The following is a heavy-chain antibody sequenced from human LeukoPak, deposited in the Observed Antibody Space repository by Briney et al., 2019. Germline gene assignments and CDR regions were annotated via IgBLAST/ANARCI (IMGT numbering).Heavy chain of an antibody. CDR2: MFHGGNT. V-gene: IGHV4-38-2*01. D-gene: IGHD2-15*01. J-gene: IGHJ5*02. Sequence: SETLSLTCAVSGYSIISGYHWGWVRQPPGKGPVWIGSMFHGGNTYCNPSLKSRVTMSIDTSMNQFSLNLTSVTAADTAVYFCARTLYCSGATCFSPELLDTWGQGTLVTVSS. CDR1: GYSIISGYH. CDR3: ARTLYCSGATCFSPELLDT.